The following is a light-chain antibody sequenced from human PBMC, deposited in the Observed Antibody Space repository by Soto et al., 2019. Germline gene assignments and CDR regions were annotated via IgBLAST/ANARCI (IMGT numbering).Light chain of an antibody. CDR1: QTVSRY. Sequence: EIVLTQSPATLSLSPGERATLSCRASQTVSRYLAWYQQKPGQAPRLLIYGASTRATGVPARFSGSGSGTEFTLTISSLQSEDFAVYYCQQYNNWPWTFGQGTKVDIK. V-gene: IGKV3-15*01. CDR2: GAS. CDR3: QQYNNWPWT. J-gene: IGKJ1*01.